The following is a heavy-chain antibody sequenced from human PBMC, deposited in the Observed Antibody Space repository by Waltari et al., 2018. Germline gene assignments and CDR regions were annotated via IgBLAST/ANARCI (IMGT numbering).Heavy chain of an antibody. CDR3: ARKPGLKGMDV. CDR1: GFTFSSYS. Sequence: EVQLVESGGGLVKPGGSLRLSCAASGFTFSSYSMNWVRQAPGKGLEWVSSISSSSRYIYYAESVKGRFTISRDNAKNSLYLQMNSLRAEDTAVYYCARKPGLKGMDVWGQGTTVTVSS. J-gene: IGHJ6*02. V-gene: IGHV3-21*01. CDR2: ISSSSRYI. D-gene: IGHD3-16*01.